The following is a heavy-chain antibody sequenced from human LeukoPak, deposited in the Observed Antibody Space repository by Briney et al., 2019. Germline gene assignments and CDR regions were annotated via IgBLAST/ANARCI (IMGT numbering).Heavy chain of an antibody. Sequence: GGSLRLSCAASGFTFSSYAMNWVRQAPGKGLEWVAVISYDGSNKYYADSVKGRFTISRDNSKNTLSLQMNSLRAEDTAVYYCARDTYESAEFDYWGQGTLVTVSS. J-gene: IGHJ4*02. V-gene: IGHV3-30-3*01. CDR2: ISYDGSNK. D-gene: IGHD3-3*01. CDR1: GFTFSSYA. CDR3: ARDTYESAEFDY.